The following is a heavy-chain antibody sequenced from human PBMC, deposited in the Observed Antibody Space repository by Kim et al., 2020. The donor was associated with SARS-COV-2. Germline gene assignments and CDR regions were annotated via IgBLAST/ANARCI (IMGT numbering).Heavy chain of an antibody. V-gene: IGHV4-39*01. D-gene: IGHD7-27*01. Sequence: NPSLKSRVPISVDTSKNQFSLNLRSVTAADSAVYYCAGRGWGSASTSYYHFWGQGLLVTVSS. J-gene: IGHJ4*02. CDR3: AGRGWGSASTSYYHF.